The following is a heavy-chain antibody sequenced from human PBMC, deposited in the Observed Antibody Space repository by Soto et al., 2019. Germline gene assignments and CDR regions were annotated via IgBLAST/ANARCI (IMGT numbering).Heavy chain of an antibody. CDR3: SRSPSTFNAAFDI. Sequence: SETLSLTCTVSGGSISSGGYYWSWIRQHPGKGLEWIGYIYYSGSTYYNPSLKSRVTISVDTSKNQFSLKLSSVTAADTAVYYCSRSPSTFNAAFDICGQGTMVTVSS. V-gene: IGHV4-31*03. CDR2: IYYSGST. D-gene: IGHD3-16*01. J-gene: IGHJ3*02. CDR1: GGSISSGGYY.